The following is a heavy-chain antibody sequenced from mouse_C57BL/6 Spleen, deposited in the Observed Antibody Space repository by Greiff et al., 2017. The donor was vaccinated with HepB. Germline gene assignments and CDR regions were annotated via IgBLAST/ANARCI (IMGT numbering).Heavy chain of an antibody. J-gene: IGHJ2*01. CDR2: INPNYGTT. V-gene: IGHV1-39*01. CDR3: ARKKEYYDYDRYYFDC. Sequence: EVHLVESGPELVKPGASVKISCKASGYSFTDYNMNWVKQSNGKSLEWIGVINPNYGTTSYNQKFKGKATLTVDQSSSTAYMQLNSLTSGDSASYYCARKKEYYDYDRYYFDCWGQGTTLTVSS. D-gene: IGHD2-4*01. CDR1: GYSFTDYN.